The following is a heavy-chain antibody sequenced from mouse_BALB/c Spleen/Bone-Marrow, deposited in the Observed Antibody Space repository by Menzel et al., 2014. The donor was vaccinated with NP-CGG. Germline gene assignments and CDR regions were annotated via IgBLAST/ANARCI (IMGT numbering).Heavy chain of an antibody. J-gene: IGHJ3*01. CDR3: ARPYYYGSSGDSWFAY. V-gene: IGHV1-14*01. D-gene: IGHD1-1*01. CDR2: IIPYNDGT. CDR1: GYTFTSYV. Sequence: VQLQQSGPELVKPGASVKMSCKASGYTFTSYVMHWVKQKPGQGLEWIGYIIPYNDGTNYNEKFKGKATLTSDKSSSTAYMELSSLTSEDSAVYYCARPYYYGSSGDSWFAYWGQGTLVTASA.